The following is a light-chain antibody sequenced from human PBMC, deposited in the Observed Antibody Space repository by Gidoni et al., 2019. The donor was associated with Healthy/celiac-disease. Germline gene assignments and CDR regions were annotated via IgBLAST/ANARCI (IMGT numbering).Light chain of an antibody. CDR1: QSVSSN. CDR2: GAS. Sequence: EIVMTQSPATLSVSPGERATLSCRASQSVSSNLAWYQKKPGQAPRLLIYGASTRATGIPARFSGSGSGTEFTLTISSLQSEDFAVYYCQQYNNWPLTFXGXTKVEIK. V-gene: IGKV3-15*01. CDR3: QQYNNWPLT. J-gene: IGKJ4*01.